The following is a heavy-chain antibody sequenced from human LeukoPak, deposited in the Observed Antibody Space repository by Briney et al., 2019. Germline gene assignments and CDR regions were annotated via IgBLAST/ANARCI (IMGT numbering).Heavy chain of an antibody. Sequence: PSETLSLTCTVSGGSISSSSYYWGWIRQPPGKGLEWIGSIYYSGSTYYNPSLKSRVTISVDTSKNQFSLKLSSVTAADTAVYYCASELIVVVPAARTRRDAFDIWGQGTMVTVSS. CDR3: ASELIVVVPAARTRRDAFDI. J-gene: IGHJ3*02. CDR2: IYYSGST. V-gene: IGHV4-39*07. CDR1: GGSISSSSYY. D-gene: IGHD2-2*01.